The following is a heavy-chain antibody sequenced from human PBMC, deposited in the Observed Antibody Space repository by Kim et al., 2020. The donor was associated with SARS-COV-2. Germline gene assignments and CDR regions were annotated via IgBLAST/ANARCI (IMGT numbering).Heavy chain of an antibody. CDR3: AKDLQPTTVTNDVDY. J-gene: IGHJ4*02. D-gene: IGHD4-17*01. CDR1: GFTFSTYA. CDR2: VSGTGGST. Sequence: GGSLRLSCAASGFTFSTYAVNWVRQAPGKGLEWVSTVSGTGGSTYYADSVKGRFTGSRDNSKNTLYLQMNSLRIEDTAVYYCAKDLQPTTVTNDVDYWGQGTLVTVSS. V-gene: IGHV3-23*01.